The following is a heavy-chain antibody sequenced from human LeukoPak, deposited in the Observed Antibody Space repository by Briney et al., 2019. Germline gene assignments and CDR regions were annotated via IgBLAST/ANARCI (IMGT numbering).Heavy chain of an antibody. CDR1: GFTFDDYA. J-gene: IGHJ6*02. CDR3: AKDLSVSSSSWLQYYYYYYGMDV. V-gene: IGHV3-9*01. Sequence: GRSLRLSCAASGFTFDDYAMHWVRQAPGKGLEWVSGISWNSGSIGYADSVKGRFTISRDNAKNSLYLQMNSLRAEDTALYYCAKDLSVSSSSWLQYYYYYYGMDVWGQGTTVTVSS. D-gene: IGHD6-13*01. CDR2: ISWNSGSI.